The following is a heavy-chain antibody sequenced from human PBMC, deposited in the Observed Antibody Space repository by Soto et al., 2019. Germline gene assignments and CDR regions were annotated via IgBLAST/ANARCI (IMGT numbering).Heavy chain of an antibody. Sequence: PAQTLSLTCAISGDSVSSNSAAWNWIRQCPSRGLEWLGRTYYRSKWYNDYAVSVKSRITINPDTSKNQFSLQLNSVTPEDTAVYYCARGEDCSSTSCLYGMDVWGQGTTVTVSS. D-gene: IGHD2-2*01. J-gene: IGHJ6*02. CDR1: GDSVSSNSAA. V-gene: IGHV6-1*01. CDR3: ARGEDCSSTSCLYGMDV. CDR2: TYYRSKWYN.